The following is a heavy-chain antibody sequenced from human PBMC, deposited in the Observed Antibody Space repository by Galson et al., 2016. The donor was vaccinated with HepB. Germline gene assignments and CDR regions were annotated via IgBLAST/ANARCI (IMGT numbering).Heavy chain of an antibody. CDR1: GYTFTSYD. CDR2: MNPNSGNR. CDR3: ARALGVDDHPPIPLEV. J-gene: IGHJ4*02. V-gene: IGHV1-8*01. D-gene: IGHD5/OR15-5a*01. Sequence: SVKVSCKASGYTFTSYDVNWVRQATGQGLEWMGWMNPNSGNRGYAQKFQRRGTMTRNTSIRTVYMELSSPRSEDTAVYYCARALGVDDHPPIPLEVWGRGTLVTVSS.